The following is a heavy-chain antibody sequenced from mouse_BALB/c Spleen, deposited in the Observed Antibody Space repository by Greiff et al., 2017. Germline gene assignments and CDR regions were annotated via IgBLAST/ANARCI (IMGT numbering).Heavy chain of an antibody. CDR3: VRHSYYRYDDFDY. V-gene: IGHV10-1*02. Sequence: EADGGLVQPKGSLKLSCAASGFTFNTYAMNWVRQAPGKGLEWVARIRSKSNNYATYYADSVKDRFTISRDDSQSMLYLQMNNLKTEDTAMYYCVRHSYYRYDDFDYWGQGTTLTVSS. CDR2: IRSKSNNYAT. CDR1: GFTFNTYA. J-gene: IGHJ2*01. D-gene: IGHD2-14*01.